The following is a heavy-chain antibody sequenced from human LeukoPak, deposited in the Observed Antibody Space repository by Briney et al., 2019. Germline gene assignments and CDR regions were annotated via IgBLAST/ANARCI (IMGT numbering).Heavy chain of an antibody. D-gene: IGHD2-2*01. J-gene: IGHJ4*02. Sequence: GGSLRLSCAASGFTFSTYTMHWVRQAPGKGLEWVAVILYVGSKQYYANSVRGRFTVSRDNSKNTLYLQMNSLRAEDTATYYCARVDCSTTSCSPFDYWGQGTLVTVSS. V-gene: IGHV3-30*01. CDR2: ILYVGSKQ. CDR3: ARVDCSTTSCSPFDY. CDR1: GFTFSTYT.